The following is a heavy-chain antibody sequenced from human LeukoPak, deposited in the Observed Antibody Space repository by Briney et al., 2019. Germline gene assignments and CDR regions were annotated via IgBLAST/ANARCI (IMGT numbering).Heavy chain of an antibody. J-gene: IGHJ4*02. Sequence: PGGSLRLSCAASGFTSSSYAMSWVRQAPGKGLEWVSAISGSGGSTYYADSVKGRFTISRDNSKNTLYLQMNSLRAEDTAVYYCAKLADDFWSGYYTPCDYWGQGTLVTVSS. CDR3: AKLADDFWSGYYTPCDY. CDR2: ISGSGGST. V-gene: IGHV3-23*01. CDR1: GFTSSSYA. D-gene: IGHD3-3*01.